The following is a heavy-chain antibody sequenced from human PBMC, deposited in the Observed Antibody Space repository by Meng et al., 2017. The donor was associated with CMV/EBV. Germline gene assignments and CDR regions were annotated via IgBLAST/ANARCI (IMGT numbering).Heavy chain of an antibody. D-gene: IGHD6-13*01. J-gene: IGHJ4*02. Sequence: CKASGGTFSSYAISWVRQAPGQGLEWMGGIIPIFGTANYAQKFQGRVTITTDESTSTAYMELSSPRSEDTAVYYCAREGAAASFDYWGQGTLVTVSS. V-gene: IGHV1-69*05. CDR1: GGTFSSYA. CDR2: IIPIFGTA. CDR3: AREGAAASFDY.